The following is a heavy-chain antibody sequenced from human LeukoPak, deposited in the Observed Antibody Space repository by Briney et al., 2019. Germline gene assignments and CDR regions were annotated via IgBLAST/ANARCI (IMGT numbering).Heavy chain of an antibody. D-gene: IGHD5-12*01. CDR2: IYYSGST. Sequence: PSETLSLTCTVSGGSISSYYWSWIRQPPGKGLEWIGYIYYSGSTNYNPSLKSRVTISVDTSKNQFSLKLSSVTAADTAVYYCARVRPGSGYDLYYYYYGMDVWGQGTTVTVSS. V-gene: IGHV4-59*01. J-gene: IGHJ6*02. CDR1: GGSISSYY. CDR3: ARVRPGSGYDLYYYYYGMDV.